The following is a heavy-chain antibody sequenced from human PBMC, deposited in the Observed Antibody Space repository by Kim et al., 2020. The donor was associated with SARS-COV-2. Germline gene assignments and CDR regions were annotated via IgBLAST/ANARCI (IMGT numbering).Heavy chain of an antibody. V-gene: IGHV3-23*01. J-gene: IGHJ4*02. CDR3: AKDRYSSSWYFYPQNDY. D-gene: IGHD6-13*01. CDR1: GFTFSSYA. Sequence: GGSLRLSCAASGFTFSSYAMSWVRQAPGKGLEWVSAISCSGGSTYYADSVKGRFTISRDNSKNTLYLQMNSLRAEDTAVYYCAKDRYSSSWYFYPQNDYWGQGTLVTVSS. CDR2: ISCSGGST.